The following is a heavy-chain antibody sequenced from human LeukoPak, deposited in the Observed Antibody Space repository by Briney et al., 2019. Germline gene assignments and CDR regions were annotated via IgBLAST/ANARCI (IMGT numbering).Heavy chain of an antibody. CDR3: ASPLNGDYFDY. Sequence: SETLSLTCTVSGGSISSGSYYWSWIRQPAVKGLEWIGRIYTSGSTNYNPSLKSRVTISVDTSKNQFSLKLSSVTAADTAVYYCASPLNGDYFDYWGQGTLVTVSS. D-gene: IGHD2-8*01. CDR2: IYTSGST. J-gene: IGHJ4*02. V-gene: IGHV4-61*02. CDR1: GGSISSGSYY.